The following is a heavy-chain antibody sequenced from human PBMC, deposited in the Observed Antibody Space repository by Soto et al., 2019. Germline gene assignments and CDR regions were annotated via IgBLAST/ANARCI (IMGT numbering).Heavy chain of an antibody. CDR3: AREGGVSTIYGLGV. J-gene: IGHJ6*02. D-gene: IGHD2-8*01. Sequence: QVVLVESGGGVVQPGRSLRLSCDASGFTFSKYGMHWVRQAPGQGLEWVALIWYDGNTKYYADSVKGRFTISRDNSGNTVYLQMNSLRAGDTAVYFCAREGGVSTIYGLGVWGQGTTVIVSS. CDR1: GFTFSKYG. CDR2: IWYDGNTK. V-gene: IGHV3-33*01.